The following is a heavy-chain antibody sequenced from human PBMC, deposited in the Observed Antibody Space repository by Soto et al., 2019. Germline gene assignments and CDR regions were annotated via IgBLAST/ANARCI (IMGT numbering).Heavy chain of an antibody. CDR3: ARVQVGVVSPFDY. D-gene: IGHD3-3*01. J-gene: IGHJ4*02. CDR2: IYYSGST. Sequence: QVQLQESGPGLVKPSQTLSLTCTVSGGSISSGDYYWSWIRQPPGKGLEGIGYIYYSGSTYYNPSLKSRVTISVDTSKNQFSLKLSSVTAADTAVYYCARVQVGVVSPFDYWGQGTLVTVSS. V-gene: IGHV4-30-4*01. CDR1: GGSISSGDYY.